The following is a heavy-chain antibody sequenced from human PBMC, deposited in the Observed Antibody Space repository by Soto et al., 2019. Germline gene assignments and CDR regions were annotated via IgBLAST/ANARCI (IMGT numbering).Heavy chain of an antibody. V-gene: IGHV1-8*02. CDR3: ARGRKGYYYYYMDV. J-gene: IGHJ6*03. CDR2: MNPNSGNT. CDR1: GYTFTSYD. Sequence: ASVEGLCKASGYTFTSYDINWVRQATGQRLEWMGWMNPNSGNTGYAQKFQGRVTMTRNTSISTAYMELSSLRSEDTAVYYCARGRKGYYYYYMDVWGKGTTVTVSS.